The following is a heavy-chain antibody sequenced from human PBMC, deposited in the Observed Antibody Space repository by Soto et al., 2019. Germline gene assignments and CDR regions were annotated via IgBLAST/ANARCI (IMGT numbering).Heavy chain of an antibody. CDR2: MDLDSGNT. CDR1: GYTFTSYD. J-gene: IGHJ3*02. Sequence: ASVKVSCKASGYTFTSYDINWVRQATGQGLEWIGWMDLDSGNTDYAQKLQERVTITRDMSTSTAYMELSSLRSEDTAVYYCAADPEAALGLAAFDIWGQGTMVSVSS. V-gene: IGHV1-8*01. D-gene: IGHD6-13*01. CDR3: AADPEAALGLAAFDI.